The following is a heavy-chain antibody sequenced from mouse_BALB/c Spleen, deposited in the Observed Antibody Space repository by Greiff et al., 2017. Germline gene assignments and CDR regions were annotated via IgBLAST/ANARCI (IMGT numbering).Heavy chain of an antibody. CDR1: GFTFNTYA. D-gene: IGHD1-1*01. CDR2: IRSKSNNYAT. V-gene: IGHV10-1*02. Sequence: EVQLVESGGGLVQPKGSLKLSCAASGFTFNTYAMNWVRQAPGKGLEWVARIRSKSNNYATYYADSVKDRFTISRDDSQSMLYLQMNNLKTEDTAMYYCVRDYGSSFLYAMDYWGQGTSVTVSS. CDR3: VRDYGSSFLYAMDY. J-gene: IGHJ4*01.